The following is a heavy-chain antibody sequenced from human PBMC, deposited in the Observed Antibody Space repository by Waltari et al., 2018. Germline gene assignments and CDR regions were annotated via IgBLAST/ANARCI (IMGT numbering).Heavy chain of an antibody. CDR3: ARYGSVTAHDAFDI. CDR2: INPTSGGT. V-gene: IGHV1-2*02. D-gene: IGHD2-21*02. CDR1: GYTFTGYY. Sequence: QMQLVQSGPEVKKPGASVKVSCKASGYTFTGYYIHWVRQAPGQGLEWMGWINPTSGGTTYAQNFQGRLTVTRDTSISTTYMELSSLGSDDTALYYCARYGSVTAHDAFDIWGQGTMVTVSS. J-gene: IGHJ3*02.